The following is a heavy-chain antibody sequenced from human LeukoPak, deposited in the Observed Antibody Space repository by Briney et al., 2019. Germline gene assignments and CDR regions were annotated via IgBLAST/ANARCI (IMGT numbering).Heavy chain of an antibody. D-gene: IGHD5-12*01. CDR1: GGSFSGYY. Sequence: SETLSLTCAAYGGSFSGYYWSWIRQPPGKGLEWIGEINHSGSTNYNPSLKSRVTISVDTSKNQFSLKLSSVTAADTAVYYCARGRLVGGYGAGGLTIFDYWGQGTLVTVSS. J-gene: IGHJ4*02. V-gene: IGHV4-34*01. CDR3: ARGRLVGGYGAGGLTIFDY. CDR2: INHSGST.